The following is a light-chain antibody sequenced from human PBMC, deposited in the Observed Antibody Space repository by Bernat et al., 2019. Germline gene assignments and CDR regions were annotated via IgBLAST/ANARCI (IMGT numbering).Light chain of an antibody. CDR1: SSNIGSNT. CDR3: AAWDDSLNGPV. Sequence: QSVLTQPPSASGTPGQRVTISCSGSSSNIGSNTVNWYQQLPGTGPKLLIYSNNQRPSGVPDRFSGSKSGTSASLAISGLQYEDEADYYCAAWDDSLNGPVFGGGTKLTVL. V-gene: IGLV1-44*01. J-gene: IGLJ3*02. CDR2: SNN.